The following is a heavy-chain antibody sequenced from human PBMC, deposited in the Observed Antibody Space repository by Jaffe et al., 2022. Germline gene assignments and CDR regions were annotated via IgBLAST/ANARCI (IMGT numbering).Heavy chain of an antibody. D-gene: IGHD1-1*01. CDR2: IYYSGST. V-gene: IGHV4-59*01. CDR3: ARDFRERVLDY. Sequence: QVQLQESGPGLVKPSETLSLTCTVSGGSISSYYWSWIRQPPGKGLEWIGYIYYSGSTNYNPSLKSRVTISVDTSKNQFSLKLSSVTAADTAVYYCARDFRERVLDYWGQGTLVTVSS. J-gene: IGHJ4*02. CDR1: GGSISSYY.